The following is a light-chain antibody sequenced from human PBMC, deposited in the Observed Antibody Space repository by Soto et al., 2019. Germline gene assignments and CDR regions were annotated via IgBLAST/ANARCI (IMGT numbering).Light chain of an antibody. CDR2: GAS. J-gene: IGKJ2*01. V-gene: IGKV3-20*01. CDR1: QSVSSSY. Sequence: EIVLTQSPGTLSLSPGERATLSCRASQSVSSSYLGWYQQKPGQAPRLLIYGASNRATGIPDRFSGSGSGTDFTLTISRLEPEDVAVYYCQQYGSSPYTFGQGTKLEMK. CDR3: QQYGSSPYT.